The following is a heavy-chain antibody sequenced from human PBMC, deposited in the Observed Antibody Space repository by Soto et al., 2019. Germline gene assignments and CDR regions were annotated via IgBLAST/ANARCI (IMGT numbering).Heavy chain of an antibody. D-gene: IGHD2-15*01. CDR3: ARMASFYCSGGSCYPTYGMDV. J-gene: IGHJ6*02. CDR1: GFTFSSYA. V-gene: IGHV3-30-3*01. CDR2: ISYDGSNK. Sequence: QVQLVESGGGVVQPGRSLRLSCAASGFTFSSYAMHWVRQAPGKGLEWVAVISYDGSNKYYADSVKGPFTISRDNSKNTLYLQMNSLRAEDTAVYYCARMASFYCSGGSCYPTYGMDVWGQGTTVTVSS.